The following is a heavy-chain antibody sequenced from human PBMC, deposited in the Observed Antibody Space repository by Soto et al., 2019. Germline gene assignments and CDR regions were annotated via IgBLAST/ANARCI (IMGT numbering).Heavy chain of an antibody. Sequence: SETLSLTCTVSGGSISSYYWSWIRQPPGKGLEWIGYIYYSGSTNYNPSLKSRVPISVDTSKNQFSLKLSSVTASATAVYYWARDAGGSYHWFGPWGQGTWVTPSS. J-gene: IGHJ5*02. CDR3: ARDAGGSYHWFGP. CDR2: IYYSGST. V-gene: IGHV4-59*01. D-gene: IGHD1-26*01. CDR1: GGSISSYY.